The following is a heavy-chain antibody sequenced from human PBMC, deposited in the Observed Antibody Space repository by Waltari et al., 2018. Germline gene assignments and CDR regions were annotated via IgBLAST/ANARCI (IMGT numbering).Heavy chain of an antibody. CDR1: GGTFSSYA. Sequence: QVQLVQSGAEVKKPGSSVKVSCKASGGTFSSYAISWVRQAPGQGLEWMGGIIPIFGTANYAQKCQGGGTITSDKSTSTAYMELSSRRSEDTAVYYGARGDLSDPRNWFDPWGQGTLVTVSS. CDR3: ARGDLSDPRNWFDP. J-gene: IGHJ5*02. V-gene: IGHV1-69*14. CDR2: IIPIFGTA. D-gene: IGHD3-16*01.